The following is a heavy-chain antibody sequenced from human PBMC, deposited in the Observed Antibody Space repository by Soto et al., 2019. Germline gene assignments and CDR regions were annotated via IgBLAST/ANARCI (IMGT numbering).Heavy chain of an antibody. D-gene: IGHD3-10*02. Sequence: QERLVEFGGGVVQPGGSLRLSCVASGFIFSDYGLHWVRQAPGKGLEWVAVISDDGSSIYYTESVKGRFTISRDNSKDTLYLQMASLRGDDTAVYYCAKVADYVISSWGQGTLVTVSS. J-gene: IGHJ4*02. CDR1: GFIFSDYG. V-gene: IGHV3-30*18. CDR3: AKVADYVISS. CDR2: ISDDGSSI.